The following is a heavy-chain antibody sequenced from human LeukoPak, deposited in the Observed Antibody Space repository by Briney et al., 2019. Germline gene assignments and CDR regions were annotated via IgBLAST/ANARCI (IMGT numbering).Heavy chain of an antibody. J-gene: IGHJ3*02. CDR3: ARDKWGSSTDAFDI. D-gene: IGHD6-6*01. V-gene: IGHV3-48*03. CDR2: ISSSGSTI. CDR1: GFTFSSYE. Sequence: GGSLRLSCAASGFTFSSYEMNWVRQAPGKGLEWVSCISSSGSTIYYADSVKGRFTISRDNAKNSLYLQMNSLRAEDTAVYYCARDKWGSSTDAFDIWGQGTMVTVSS.